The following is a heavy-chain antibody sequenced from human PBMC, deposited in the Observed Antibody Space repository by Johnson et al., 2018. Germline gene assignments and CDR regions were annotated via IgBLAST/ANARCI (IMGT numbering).Heavy chain of an antibody. D-gene: IGHD1-26*01. Sequence: QVQLQESGPGLVKPSETLSLTCTVSGGSISSYYWSWIRQPPGKGLEWIGYIYYSGSTNYNPSLKSRVTISVDTSKNQFSLKLSSVTAADPAVYYWARGGGADYYYGMDVWGQGTTVTVSS. CDR1: GGSISSYY. CDR3: ARGGGADYYYGMDV. CDR2: IYYSGST. J-gene: IGHJ6*02. V-gene: IGHV4-59*01.